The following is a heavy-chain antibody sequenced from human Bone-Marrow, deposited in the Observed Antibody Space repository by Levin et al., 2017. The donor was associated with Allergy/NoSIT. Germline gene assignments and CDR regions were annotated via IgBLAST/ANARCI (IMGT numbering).Heavy chain of an antibody. D-gene: IGHD2-15*01. J-gene: IGHJ6*02. CDR2: IYYSGDT. V-gene: IGHV4-59*01. Sequence: SETLSLTCTVSGDSITSAYWSWIRQPPGKGLEWVGYIYYSGDTDYNPSLKSRVTISVDTFKNQLPLNMSSVTAADTAVYYCARDVLVRGGGLNYYGMDVWGRGTTVTVSS. CDR1: GDSITSAY. CDR3: ARDVLVRGGGLNYYGMDV.